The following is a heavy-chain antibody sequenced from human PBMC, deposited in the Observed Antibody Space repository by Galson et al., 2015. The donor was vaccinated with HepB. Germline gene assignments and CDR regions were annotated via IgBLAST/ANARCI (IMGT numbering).Heavy chain of an antibody. Sequence: SVKVSCKASGYTFTGYYMHWVRQAPGQGLEWMGWINPNSGGTNYAQKFQGWVTMTRDTSISTAYMELSRLRSDDTAVYYCARSMITFGGVIAEPPDYWGQGTLVTVSS. D-gene: IGHD3-16*02. J-gene: IGHJ4*02. CDR1: GYTFTGYY. CDR2: INPNSGGT. CDR3: ARSMITFGGVIAEPPDY. V-gene: IGHV1-2*04.